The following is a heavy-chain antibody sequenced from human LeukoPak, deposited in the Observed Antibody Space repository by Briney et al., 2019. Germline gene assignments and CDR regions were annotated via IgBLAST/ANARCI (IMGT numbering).Heavy chain of an antibody. D-gene: IGHD4-11*01. J-gene: IGHJ4*02. CDR3: ASDSGSDYSNYFVY. Sequence: SETLSLTCAVSGGSISSGGYSWSWIRQPPGRGLEWLGYIYYSGSTNYNPSLKSRVTISVDTSKNQFSLKLSSVTAADTAVYYCASDSGSDYSNYFVYWGQGTLVTVSS. CDR1: GGSISSGGYS. CDR2: IYYSGST. V-gene: IGHV4-61*08.